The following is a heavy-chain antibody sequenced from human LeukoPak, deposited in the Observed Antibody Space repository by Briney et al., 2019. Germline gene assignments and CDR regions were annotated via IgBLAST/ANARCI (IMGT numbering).Heavy chain of an antibody. D-gene: IGHD6-13*01. Sequence: SGPTLVKPTQTLTLTCTFSGFSLNTNGVGVGWIRQPPGKALEWLALIYWDDDKRYSPSLKSRLTITKDTSKNQVVLTMTNMDPVDTATYYCAHRRDPYSSSWYFDYWGQGTLVTVSS. J-gene: IGHJ4*02. CDR2: IYWDDDK. V-gene: IGHV2-5*02. CDR1: GFSLNTNGVG. CDR3: AHRRDPYSSSWYFDY.